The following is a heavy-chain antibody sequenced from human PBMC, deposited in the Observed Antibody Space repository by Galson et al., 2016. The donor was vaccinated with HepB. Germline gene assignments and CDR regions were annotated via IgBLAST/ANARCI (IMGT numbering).Heavy chain of an antibody. V-gene: IGHV3-30*14. J-gene: IGHJ6*02. CDR3: ARRDYYYYGMDV. Sequence: SLRLSCAASGFSFSSYALNWVRQAPGKGLEWVAVISYDGSNKYHADSVKGRFTISRDNAKNSLYLQMTSLRAEDTAVYYCARRDYYYYGMDVWGQGTTVFVSS. CDR2: ISYDGSNK. CDR1: GFSFSSYA.